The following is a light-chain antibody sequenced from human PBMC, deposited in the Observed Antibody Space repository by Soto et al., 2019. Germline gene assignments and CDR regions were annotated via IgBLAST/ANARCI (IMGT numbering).Light chain of an antibody. CDR1: SSDIGGYNY. J-gene: IGLJ2*01. Sequence: QSALTQPASVSGSPGQSITISCTGTSSDIGGYNYVSWYQQHPGTAPKLMIYDVSDRPSGVSNRFSGSKSGNTASLTISGLQAEDEDDYYCYSYASSNTVLFGGGTKLTVL. CDR2: DVS. V-gene: IGLV2-14*03. CDR3: YSYASSNTVL.